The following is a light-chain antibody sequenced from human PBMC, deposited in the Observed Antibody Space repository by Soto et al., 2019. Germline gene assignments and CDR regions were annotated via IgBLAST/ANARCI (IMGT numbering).Light chain of an antibody. CDR3: TSYTTISTLA. V-gene: IGLV2-14*01. Sequence: QSALTQPASVSGSPGQSITISCTGTSSDVGGYNYVSWYQQHPGKVPKLMIYEVSYRPSGVSNRFSGSKPGNTASLTISGLQAEDEADYYCTSYTTISTLAFGGGTKLTVL. CDR1: SSDVGGYNY. CDR2: EVS. J-gene: IGLJ3*02.